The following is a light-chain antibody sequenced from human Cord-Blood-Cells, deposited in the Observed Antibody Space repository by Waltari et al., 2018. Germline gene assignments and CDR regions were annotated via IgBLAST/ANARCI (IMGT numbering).Light chain of an antibody. CDR1: SSDVGGYNY. CDR2: EDR. Sequence: QSALTQPASVSGSPGQSITISCTGTSSDVGGYNYVSWYQQHPGKAPKPMIDEDRNRPSGVSTRFSGSKSGNTASPTISGLQAEDEADYYCSSYTSSSTLVFGGGTKLTVL. V-gene: IGLV2-14*01. J-gene: IGLJ2*01. CDR3: SSYTSSSTLV.